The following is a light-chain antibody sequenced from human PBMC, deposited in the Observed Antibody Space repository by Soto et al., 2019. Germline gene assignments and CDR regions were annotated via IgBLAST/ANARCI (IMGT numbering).Light chain of an antibody. V-gene: IGKV3D-20*02. CDR2: GAS. CDR1: QSVTNNY. J-gene: IGKJ1*01. CDR3: QQRSNWPWT. Sequence: ESVFTPSPGTLSLSPGERATLSCRASQSVTNNYLAWYQQKPSQAPRLLIFGASSRAAGIPDRFSGSGSGTDFTLTISSLEPEDFAVYYCQQRSNWPWTFGQGTKVDIK.